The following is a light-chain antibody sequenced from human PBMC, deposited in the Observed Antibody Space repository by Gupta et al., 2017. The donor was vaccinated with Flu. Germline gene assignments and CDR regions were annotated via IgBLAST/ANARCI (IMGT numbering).Light chain of an antibody. J-gene: IGKJ1*01. CDR3: QHEDSFPWT. CDR2: AAS. Sequence: DIQMTQSPSSVSAPVGDRVTITCRASQAIGSWLAWYQQKPGKAPKLLIYAASTLQGGVPSRFSGSGSGTDFTLTISSRQPEDFATYYCQHEDSFPWTFGQGTKVDVK. V-gene: IGKV1-12*02. CDR1: QAIGSW.